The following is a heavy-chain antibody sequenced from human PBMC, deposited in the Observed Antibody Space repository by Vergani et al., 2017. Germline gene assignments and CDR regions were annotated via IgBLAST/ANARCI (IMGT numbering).Heavy chain of an antibody. D-gene: IGHD1-14*01. CDR2: VEDNGYF. CDR1: GGTLSGYY. J-gene: IGHJ4*02. Sequence: QVQLQESGPGLVRPSETLSLTCTVSGGTLSGYYWHWIRQTPGEGLEWIGYVEDNGYFNYYASLKTRVSMSSDTSNNQFSLMLSSVTVADTAVYYCARSIVSRNPPDCFDNWGQGTLVTVSS. V-gene: IGHV4-59*01. CDR3: ARSIVSRNPPDCFDN.